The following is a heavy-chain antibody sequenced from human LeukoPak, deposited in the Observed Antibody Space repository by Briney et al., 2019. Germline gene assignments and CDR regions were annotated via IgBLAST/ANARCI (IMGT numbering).Heavy chain of an antibody. CDR3: AKGDSN. Sequence: PGESLRLSCTTTGFSFSNYGMHWVRQAPGKGLEWVALIRNDIPKDGINKYYADSVRGRFTISRDNSKNTAYLQMNSLRVADTAMYYCAKGDSNWGQGTLVTVSS. J-gene: IGHJ4*02. V-gene: IGHV3-30*02. CDR2: IRNDIPKDGINK. D-gene: IGHD6-13*01. CDR1: GFSFSNYG.